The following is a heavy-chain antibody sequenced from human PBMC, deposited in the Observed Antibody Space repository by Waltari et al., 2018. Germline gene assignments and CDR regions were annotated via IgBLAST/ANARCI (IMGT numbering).Heavy chain of an antibody. V-gene: IGHV4-39*01. CDR1: GGSISDATYY. CDR2: IFYSCSP. D-gene: IGHD6-13*01. J-gene: IGHJ4*02. Sequence: QLQLQESGPGLVKPSETLSLTCTVSGGSISDATYYWGWLRQPPGKGLGWVGGIFYSCSPNYNTSRKSRVAISVDTSKHQGSLKLSAVTAADTAVYYCARHVRSWYGFDYWGQRTLVTVSS. CDR3: ARHVRSWYGFDY.